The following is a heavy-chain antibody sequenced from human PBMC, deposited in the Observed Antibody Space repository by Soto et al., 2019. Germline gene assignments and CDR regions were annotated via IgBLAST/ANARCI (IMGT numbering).Heavy chain of an antibody. CDR2: IYHSGST. CDR1: GGSISGGGYS. Sequence: QLQLQESGSGLVKPSQTLSLTCAVSGGSISGGGYSWNWIRQPPGKGLEYIGYIYHSGSTYYNPSLRSRVIISVDKSKNHFSLKLSSVTAADTAVYYCARGGYSGYDFMVDYWGQGTLVTVSS. CDR3: ARGGYSGYDFMVDY. D-gene: IGHD5-12*01. V-gene: IGHV4-30-2*01. J-gene: IGHJ4*02.